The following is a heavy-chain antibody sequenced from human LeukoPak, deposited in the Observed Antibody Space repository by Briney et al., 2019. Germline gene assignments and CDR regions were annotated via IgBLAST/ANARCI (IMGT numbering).Heavy chain of an antibody. D-gene: IGHD2-15*01. CDR1: GFTVSSNY. Sequence: GGSLRLSCAASGFTVSSNYMSGVRQAPGKGLEWVSVIYSGGSTYYADSVKGRFTISRDNSKNTLYLQMNSLRAEDTAVYYCARTMGYCSGGSCVFDYWGQGTLVTVSS. CDR3: ARTMGYCSGGSCVFDY. J-gene: IGHJ4*02. V-gene: IGHV3-66*01. CDR2: IYSGGST.